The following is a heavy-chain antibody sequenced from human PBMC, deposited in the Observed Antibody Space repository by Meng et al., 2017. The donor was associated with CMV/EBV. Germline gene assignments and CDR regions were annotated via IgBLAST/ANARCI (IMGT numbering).Heavy chain of an antibody. CDR2: TYYSGST. D-gene: IGHD5-12*01. Sequence: SETLSLTCTVSGGSISSSSYYWGWIRQPLGKGLEWIGSTYYSGSTYYNPSLKSRVTISVDTSKNQFSLKLSSVTAADTAVYYCARRGAYSGYLNWGQGTLVTVSS. CDR3: ARRGAYSGYLN. V-gene: IGHV4-39*01. CDR1: GGSISSSSYY. J-gene: IGHJ4*02.